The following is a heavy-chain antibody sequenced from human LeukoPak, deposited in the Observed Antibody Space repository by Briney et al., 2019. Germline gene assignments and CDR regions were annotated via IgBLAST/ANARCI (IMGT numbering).Heavy chain of an antibody. CDR3: ARYTSMVAFHAHGFDI. D-gene: IGHD5-18*01. V-gene: IGHV4-59*01. CDR2: IYYSGST. J-gene: IGHJ3*02. Sequence: SETLSLTCTVSGGSISSYYWSWIRQPPGKGLEWIGYIYYSGSTYHNPSLKSRVTISVDTSKNQFSLKLRSVTAADTAVYYCARYTSMVAFHAHGFDIWGQGTMVTVS. CDR1: GGSISSYY.